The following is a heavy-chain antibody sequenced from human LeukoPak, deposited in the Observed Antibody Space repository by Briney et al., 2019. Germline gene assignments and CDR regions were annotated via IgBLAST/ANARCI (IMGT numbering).Heavy chain of an antibody. V-gene: IGHV3-33*08. CDR3: ARGLLLPNYYYYGMDV. CDR1: GFTFSSYG. Sequence: GGSLRLSCAASGFTFSSYGMHWVRQAPGKGLEWVTVIGTNKYYADSVKGRFTISRDNSMNMLYLQMNSLRAEDTAVYYCARGLLLPNYYYYGMDVWGQGTTVTVSS. J-gene: IGHJ6*02. D-gene: IGHD3-22*01. CDR2: IGTNK.